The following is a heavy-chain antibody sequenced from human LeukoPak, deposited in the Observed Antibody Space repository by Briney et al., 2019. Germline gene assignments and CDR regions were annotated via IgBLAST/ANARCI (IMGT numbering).Heavy chain of an antibody. J-gene: IGHJ4*02. D-gene: IGHD6-19*01. V-gene: IGHV3-11*05. Sequence: RLSXAASGFTFSXXYMSWIRXXPGXGXEWXXXIDGRSSYTKYADFVKGRFTISRDNAKNSLYLQMNSLRAEDTAVYYCAKDVEQWLVRRGXLDYWGQGTLXXVSS. CDR1: GFTFSXXY. CDR2: IDGRSSYT. CDR3: AKDVEQWLVRRGXLDY.